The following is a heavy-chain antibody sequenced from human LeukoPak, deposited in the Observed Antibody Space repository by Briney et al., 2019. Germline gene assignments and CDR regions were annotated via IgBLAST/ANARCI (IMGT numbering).Heavy chain of an antibody. J-gene: IGHJ4*02. CDR2: IYSGGST. CDR1: GFTVSSNY. Sequence: GGSLRLSCAASGFTVSSNYMSWVRQAPGKGLEWVSVIYSGGSTYYADSVKGRFTISRDNSKNIVYLQMNSLRAEDTALYYCARVGYTDTWYSSPPFDYWGQGTLVTVSS. CDR3: ARVGYTDTWYSSPPFDY. D-gene: IGHD2-15*01. V-gene: IGHV3-66*01.